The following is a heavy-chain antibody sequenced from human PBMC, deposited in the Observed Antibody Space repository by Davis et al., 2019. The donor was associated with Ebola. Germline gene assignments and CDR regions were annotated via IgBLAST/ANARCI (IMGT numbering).Heavy chain of an antibody. CDR1: RGSIFSYY. D-gene: IGHD2-21*02. Sequence: SETLSLTCTVSRGSIFSYYWSWIRQSPGKGLEWTGYIYYIGNTKYNPSLESRVTISVDTSKNQFSLELTSVTAADTAVYYCAKLPTYCGADCYPSWGQGILVTVSS. J-gene: IGHJ5*02. CDR2: IYYIGNT. V-gene: IGHV4-59*01. CDR3: AKLPTYCGADCYPS.